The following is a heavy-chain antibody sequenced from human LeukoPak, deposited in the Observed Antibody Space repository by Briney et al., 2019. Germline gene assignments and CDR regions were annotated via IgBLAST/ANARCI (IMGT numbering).Heavy chain of an antibody. CDR3: ARDTRLYSSDWYQPYFDD. V-gene: IGHV3-21*01. Sequence: GGSLRLSCAASGFTFSSYSMNWVRQAPGKGLEWVSSISSSSSYIYYADSVKGRFTISRDNAKNSLYLQMNSLRAEDTAVYYCARDTRLYSSDWYQPYFDDWGQGTLVTVSS. J-gene: IGHJ4*02. D-gene: IGHD6-19*01. CDR1: GFTFSSYS. CDR2: ISSSSSYI.